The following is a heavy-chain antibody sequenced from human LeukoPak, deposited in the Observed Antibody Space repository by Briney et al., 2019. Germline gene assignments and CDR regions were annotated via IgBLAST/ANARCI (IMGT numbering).Heavy chain of an antibody. V-gene: IGHV4-59*01. J-gene: IGHJ4*02. CDR1: GGSISSYY. CDR3: ARSFRGYSYGYFDY. CDR2: IYYSGST. Sequence: SETLSLTCTVSGGSISSYYWRWVRQPPGKGLEWIGYIYYSGSTNYNPSLKSRVTISVDTSKNQFSLKLSSVTAADTAVYYCARSFRGYSYGYFDYWGQGTLVTVSS. D-gene: IGHD5-18*01.